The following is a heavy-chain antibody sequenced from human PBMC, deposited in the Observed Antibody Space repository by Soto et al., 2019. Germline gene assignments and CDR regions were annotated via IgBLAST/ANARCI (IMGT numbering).Heavy chain of an antibody. CDR1: GGSFRGYY. CDR2: INHSGST. D-gene: IGHD2-15*01. Sequence: SETLSLTCAVYGGSFRGYYWTWIRQPPEKGLEWIGEINHSGSTNQNPSLKSRVSISVDTSKNQFSLKLRSVTAADTAVYYCGRGVSVMVEFERDEPDTYSFDSWSLGTLVTGSS. CDR3: GRGVSVMVEFERDEPDTYSFDS. J-gene: IGHJ4*01. V-gene: IGHV4-34*01.